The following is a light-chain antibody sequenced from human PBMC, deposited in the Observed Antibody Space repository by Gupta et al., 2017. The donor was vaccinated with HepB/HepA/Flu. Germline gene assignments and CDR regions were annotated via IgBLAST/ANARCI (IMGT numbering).Light chain of an antibody. J-gene: IGKJ4*01. CDR3: QQYSDWPLT. CDR1: HSVNRH. V-gene: IGKV3-15*01. Sequence: EIVMTQSPATLSVSPGETVTLSCRASHSVNRHLAWYQQKPGQAPRLLIYGSSGRATGVPTRFSASGSETEFTLAINSLQSRDFAVYYCQQYSDWPLTFGGGTKVEI. CDR2: GSS.